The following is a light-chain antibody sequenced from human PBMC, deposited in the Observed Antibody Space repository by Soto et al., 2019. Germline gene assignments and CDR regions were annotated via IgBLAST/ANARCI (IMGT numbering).Light chain of an antibody. Sequence: IVLTQSPGTLSLSPGERATLSCRASQSLSSSYLAWYQQKPGQAPRLLIYGASGRATDIPDRFSGSGSGTDFALTISRLEPEDFEVYYCQQYGSSPQTFGQGTKVEIK. J-gene: IGKJ1*01. CDR3: QQYGSSPQT. V-gene: IGKV3-20*01. CDR1: QSLSSSY. CDR2: GAS.